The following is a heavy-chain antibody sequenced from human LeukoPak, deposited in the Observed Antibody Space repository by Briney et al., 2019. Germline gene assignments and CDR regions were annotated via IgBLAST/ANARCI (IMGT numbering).Heavy chain of an antibody. J-gene: IGHJ3*02. V-gene: IGHV3-53*01. CDR3: ARLSYCGGDCFNAFDI. Sequence: PGRSLRLSCAASGFTVSSFYMTWVRQAPGQGLEWVSFIYSDGDTYHADSVKGRFTISRDNSKNTLYLQMNSLRAEDTAVYYCARLSYCGGDCFNAFDIWGQGTVVTVSS. CDR1: GFTVSSFY. CDR2: IYSDGDT. D-gene: IGHD2-21*02.